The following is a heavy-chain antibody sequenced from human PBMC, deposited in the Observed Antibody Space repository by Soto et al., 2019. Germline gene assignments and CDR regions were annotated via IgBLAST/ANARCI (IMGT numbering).Heavy chain of an antibody. CDR2: INHSGST. J-gene: IGHJ6*02. Sequence: XASLSLACAVCGGSFSGYYGSWIRQPPGKGLEWIGEINHSGSTNYNPSLKSRVTISVDTSKNQFSLKLSSVTAADTAVYYCARRLRGPTMVRGVGPGMDVCGQGTTVTVSS. D-gene: IGHD3-10*01. V-gene: IGHV4-34*01. CDR3: ARRLRGPTMVRGVGPGMDV. CDR1: GGSFSGYY.